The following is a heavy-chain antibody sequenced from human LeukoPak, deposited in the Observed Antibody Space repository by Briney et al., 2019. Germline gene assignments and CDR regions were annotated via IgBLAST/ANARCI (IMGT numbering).Heavy chain of an antibody. V-gene: IGHV1-69*05. CDR1: GGTFSSYA. CDR3: AREATGHAVLRFDY. CDR2: IIPIFGTA. D-gene: IGHD3-16*01. Sequence: SVKVSCKASGGTFSSYAISWVRQAPGQGLEWMGRIIPIFGTANYAQKFQGRVTITTDESTSTAYMQLSSLRSEDTAVYYCAREATGHAVLRFDYWDQGTLVTVSS. J-gene: IGHJ4*02.